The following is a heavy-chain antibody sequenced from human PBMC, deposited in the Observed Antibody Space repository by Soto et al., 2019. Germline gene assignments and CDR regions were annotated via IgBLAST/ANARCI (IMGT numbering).Heavy chain of an antibody. V-gene: IGHV1-3*01. D-gene: IGHD3-3*01. CDR1: GYTFTSYA. CDR2: INAGNGNT. CDR3: ARDHIPSLEWLPKPLYGMDV. J-gene: IGHJ6*02. Sequence: GASVKVSCKASGYTFTSYAMHWVRPAPGQRLEWMGWINAGNGNTKYSQKFQGRVTITRDTSASTAYMELSSLRSEDTAVYYCARDHIPSLEWLPKPLYGMDVWGQGTTVTVSS.